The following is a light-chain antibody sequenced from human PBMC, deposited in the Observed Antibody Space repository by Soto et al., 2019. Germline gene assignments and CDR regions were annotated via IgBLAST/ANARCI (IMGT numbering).Light chain of an antibody. CDR1: QSSSTN. CDR3: QQRDSTPLT. J-gene: IGKJ1*01. V-gene: IGKV1-39*01. CDR2: AAS. Sequence: DIPMTQSPSSLSASVEHRVTTTCRATQSSSTNLNWYQQKPGKPPKLLIYAASSLQSGVPSRFSGSGSGTDFSLTISSLRPEDFATYYCQQRDSTPLTFGQGTKVEI.